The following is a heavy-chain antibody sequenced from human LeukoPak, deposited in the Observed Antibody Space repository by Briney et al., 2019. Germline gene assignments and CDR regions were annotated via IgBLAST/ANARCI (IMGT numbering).Heavy chain of an antibody. J-gene: IGHJ4*02. V-gene: IGHV3-21*01. CDR3: ARDFERLDY. D-gene: IGHD3-9*01. Sequence: GGSLRLSCAASGFTFNNYIMTWVRQAPGRGLEWVSSISSSSSYIYYADSVKGRFTISRDNAKNSLYLQMNSLRAEDTAVYYCARDFERLDYWGQGTLVTVSS. CDR1: GFTFNNYI. CDR2: ISSSSSYI.